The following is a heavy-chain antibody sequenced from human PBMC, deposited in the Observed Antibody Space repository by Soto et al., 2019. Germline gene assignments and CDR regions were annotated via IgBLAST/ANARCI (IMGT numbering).Heavy chain of an antibody. CDR1: GFTFSSYA. CDR2: ISGSGGST. Sequence: PGGSLRLSCAASGFTFSSYAMSWVRQAPGKGLEWVSAISGSGGSTYYADSVKGRFTISRDNSKNTLYLQMNSLRAEDTAVYYCARDLASTRIAAAGVFDYWGQGTLVTVSS. D-gene: IGHD6-13*01. V-gene: IGHV3-23*01. J-gene: IGHJ4*02. CDR3: ARDLASTRIAAAGVFDY.